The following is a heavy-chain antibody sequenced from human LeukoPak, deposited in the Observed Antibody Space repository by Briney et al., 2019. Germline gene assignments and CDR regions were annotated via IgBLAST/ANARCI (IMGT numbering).Heavy chain of an antibody. CDR2: LSWNGGET. D-gene: IGHD3-16*01. CDR3: ARRAYPYHYYMDV. J-gene: IGHJ6*03. Sequence: PGGSLRLSCAASGFTFHDHGMSWVRQAPGKGLEWVSSLSWNGGETRYADFVKGRFTIFRDNAKNSLYLQMDSLGAEDTALYYCARRAYPYHYYMDVWGKGATVTVS. CDR1: GFTFHDHG. V-gene: IGHV3-20*04.